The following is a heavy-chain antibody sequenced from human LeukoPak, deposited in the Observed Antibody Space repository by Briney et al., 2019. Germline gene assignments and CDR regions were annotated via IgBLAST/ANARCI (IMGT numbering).Heavy chain of an antibody. J-gene: IGHJ4*02. CDR3: ARGRKYYYGSGSYYNDY. D-gene: IGHD3-10*01. CDR2: IYYSGST. Sequence: SETLSLTCTVSGGSISSYYWSWIRQPPGKGLEWIGYIYYSGSTNYNPSLKSRVTISVDTSKNQFSLKLSSVTAADTAVYYCARGRKYYYGSGSYYNDYWGQGTLVTVSS. CDR1: GGSISSYY. V-gene: IGHV4-59*01.